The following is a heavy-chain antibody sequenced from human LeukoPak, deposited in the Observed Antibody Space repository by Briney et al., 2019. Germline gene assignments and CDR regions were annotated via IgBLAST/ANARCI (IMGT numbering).Heavy chain of an antibody. Sequence: GESLKISCKGSGYRFTSYWIGWVRQMPGKGLEWMGIIYPGDSDTRYSPSFQGQVTISADKSISTAYLQWSSLKASDTAMYYCARIPLDRYGSGSYAFDIWGQGTMVTVSS. CDR3: ARIPLDRYGSGSYAFDI. D-gene: IGHD3-10*01. J-gene: IGHJ3*02. V-gene: IGHV5-51*01. CDR2: IYPGDSDT. CDR1: GYRFTSYW.